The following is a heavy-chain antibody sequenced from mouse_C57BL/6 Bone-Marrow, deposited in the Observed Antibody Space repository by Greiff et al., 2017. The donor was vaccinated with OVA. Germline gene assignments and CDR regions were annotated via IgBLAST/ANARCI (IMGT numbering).Heavy chain of an antibody. CDR3: ARERLDAMDY. V-gene: IGHV5-4*01. Sequence: DVQLVESGGGLVKPGGSLKLSCAASGFTFSSYAMSWVRQTPEKRLEWVATISDGGSYTYYPDNVKGRFTISRDNAKNNLYLQMSHLKAEDTAMYYCARERLDAMDYWGQGTSVTVSS. CDR2: ISDGGSYT. CDR1: GFTFSSYA. J-gene: IGHJ4*01.